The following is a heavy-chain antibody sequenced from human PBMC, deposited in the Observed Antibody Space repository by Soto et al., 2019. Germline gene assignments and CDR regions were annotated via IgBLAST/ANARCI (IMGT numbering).Heavy chain of an antibody. CDR1: GCTFSSYA. CDR2: ISYDGSNK. Sequence: GGSLRLSGAASGCTFSSYAMHWVRQAPGKGLEWVAVISYDGSNKYYADSVKGRFTISRDNSKNTLYLQMNSLRAEDTAVYYCARDELSLYYFDYWGQGTLVTVSS. D-gene: IGHD1-26*01. V-gene: IGHV3-30-3*01. J-gene: IGHJ4*02. CDR3: ARDELSLYYFDY.